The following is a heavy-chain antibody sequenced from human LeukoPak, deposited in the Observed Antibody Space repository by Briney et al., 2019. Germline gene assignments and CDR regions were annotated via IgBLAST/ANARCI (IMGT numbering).Heavy chain of an antibody. V-gene: IGHV4-59*08. CDR3: ARRGYGSGSYYFDY. Sequence: SETLSLTCTVPGGSMSSYYWSWIRQPPGKGLEWIGYIYYSGSTNYNPSLKSRVTISVDTSKNQFSLKLSSVTAAVTAVYYCARRGYGSGSYYFDYWGQGTLVTVSS. CDR1: GGSMSSYY. CDR2: IYYSGST. D-gene: IGHD3-10*01. J-gene: IGHJ4*02.